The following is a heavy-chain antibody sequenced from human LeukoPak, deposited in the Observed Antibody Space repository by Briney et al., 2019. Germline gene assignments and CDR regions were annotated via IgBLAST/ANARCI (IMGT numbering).Heavy chain of an antibody. Sequence: ASVKVSCTASGYTFTSYAMHWVRQAPGQRLEWMGWINAGNGNTKYSQKFQGRVTITRDTSASTAYMELSSLRSEDTAVYYCARDYAVRGVKAPDYWGQGTLVTVSS. CDR1: GYTFTSYA. V-gene: IGHV1-3*01. CDR2: INAGNGNT. D-gene: IGHD3-10*01. CDR3: ARDYAVRGVKAPDY. J-gene: IGHJ4*02.